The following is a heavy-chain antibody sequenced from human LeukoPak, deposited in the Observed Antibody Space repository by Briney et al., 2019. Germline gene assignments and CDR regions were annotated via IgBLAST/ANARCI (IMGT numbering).Heavy chain of an antibody. D-gene: IGHD3-22*01. Sequence: GESLKISCKGSGYSFTSYWIGWVRQMPGKGLEWMGIIYPGDSDTRYSASFQGQVTISADKSISTAYLQWSSLKASDTAMYYCARHPHDSSGYYDYWGQGTLVTVSS. V-gene: IGHV5-51*01. CDR2: IYPGDSDT. CDR1: GYSFTSYW. CDR3: ARHPHDSSGYYDY. J-gene: IGHJ4*02.